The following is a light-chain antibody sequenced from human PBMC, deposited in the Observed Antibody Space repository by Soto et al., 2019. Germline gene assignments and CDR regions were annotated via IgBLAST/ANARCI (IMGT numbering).Light chain of an antibody. CDR1: QSISSW. J-gene: IGKJ1*01. Sequence: DIQMTQSPSTLSASVGDRVTITCRASQSISSWLAWYQQKPGKAPKLLIYKASSLESEVPSRFSGSGSGTDFTLTISSLQPDDFATYYCQQYNSYWTFGQGTKV. CDR2: KAS. V-gene: IGKV1-5*03. CDR3: QQYNSYWT.